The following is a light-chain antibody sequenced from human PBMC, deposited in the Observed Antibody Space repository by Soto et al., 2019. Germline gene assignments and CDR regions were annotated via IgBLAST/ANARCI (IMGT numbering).Light chain of an antibody. CDR3: HQHASSPLT. CDR1: QSVSSSY. Sequence: EIVLTQSPGTLSLSPGERATLSCRASQSVSSSYLAWYQQKPGQAPRLLIYGASSRATGIPDRFSGSGSGTDFTLTIGRLETEDFAVSSCHQHASSPLTFGGGTKVEIK. CDR2: GAS. V-gene: IGKV3-20*01. J-gene: IGKJ4*01.